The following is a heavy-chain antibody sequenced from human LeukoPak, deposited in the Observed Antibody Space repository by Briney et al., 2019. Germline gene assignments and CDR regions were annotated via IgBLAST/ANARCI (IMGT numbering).Heavy chain of an antibody. CDR1: GYIFTTYW. V-gene: IGHV5-51*01. CDR2: IYPGDSDP. CDR3: ARHDVTGQGAVAGTSFDY. Sequence: GESLKISCKASGYIFTTYWIGWVRQMTGKGLEWVGMIYPGDSDPRYSPSFQGQVTISADKSITTAYLQWSSLKASDTAMYYCARHDVTGQGAVAGTSFDYWGQGTLVTVSS. D-gene: IGHD6-19*01. J-gene: IGHJ4*02.